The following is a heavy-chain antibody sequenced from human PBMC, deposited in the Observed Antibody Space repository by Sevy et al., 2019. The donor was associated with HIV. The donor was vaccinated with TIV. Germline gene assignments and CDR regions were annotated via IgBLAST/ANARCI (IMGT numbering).Heavy chain of an antibody. J-gene: IGHJ4*02. CDR2: IYYSGST. CDR3: ATGIAAAGTTFDY. D-gene: IGHD6-13*01. Sequence: SETLSLTCTVSGGSVSSGSYYWSWIRQPPGKGLEWIGYIYYSGSTNYNPSLKSRVTISVDTSKNQFPLKLSSVTAADTAVYYCATGIAAAGTTFDYWGQGTLVTVSS. CDR1: GGSVSSGSYY. V-gene: IGHV4-61*01.